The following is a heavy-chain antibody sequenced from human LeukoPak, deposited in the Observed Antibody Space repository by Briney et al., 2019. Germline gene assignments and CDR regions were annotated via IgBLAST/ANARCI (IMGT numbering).Heavy chain of an antibody. Sequence: ASVKVSCKASGYTFTSYGISWVRQAPGQGLEWMGWISAYNGNTNYAQKLQGRVTMTTDTSTSTAYMELRSLGSDDTAVYYCASYGSGSYYNFSNEYFQHWGQGTLVTVSS. CDR2: ISAYNGNT. CDR1: GYTFTSYG. D-gene: IGHD3-10*01. CDR3: ASYGSGSYYNFSNEYFQH. V-gene: IGHV1-18*01. J-gene: IGHJ1*01.